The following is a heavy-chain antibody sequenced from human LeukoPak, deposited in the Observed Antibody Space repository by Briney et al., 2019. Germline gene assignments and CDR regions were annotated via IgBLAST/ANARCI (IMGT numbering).Heavy chain of an antibody. CDR1: GFTFRNAW. D-gene: IGHD2-2*01. Sequence: PGESLRLSCAAPGFTFRNAWVTTVRQAPGKGLELVGRIKSKTDGETTDYAATVKGRFTISRDDSKNTLYLPMNSLKTEETAVYYCTPEQYVWGQGTLVTVSS. CDR3: TPEQYV. J-gene: IGHJ4*02. V-gene: IGHV3-15*01. CDR2: IKSKTDGETT.